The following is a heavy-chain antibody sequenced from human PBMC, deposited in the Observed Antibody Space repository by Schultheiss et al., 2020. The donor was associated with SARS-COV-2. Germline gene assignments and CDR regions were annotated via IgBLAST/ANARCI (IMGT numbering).Heavy chain of an antibody. J-gene: IGHJ3*02. Sequence: GGSLRLSCAASGFTFSQFGMTWVRQAPGKGLELVASVSGGANSISYADSVKGRFTISRDNIKNVLYLHMSSLRPEDAAVYYCAKDEPMTGDVEYGFDIWGQGTMVTVSS. CDR2: VSGGANSI. V-gene: IGHV3-23*01. CDR3: AKDEPMTGDVEYGFDI. D-gene: IGHD3-9*01. CDR1: GFTFSQFG.